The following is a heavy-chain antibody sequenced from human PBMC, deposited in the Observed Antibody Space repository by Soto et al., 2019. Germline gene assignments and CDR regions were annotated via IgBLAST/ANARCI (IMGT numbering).Heavy chain of an antibody. CDR2: ISYDGSNK. J-gene: IGHJ5*02. CDR3: ARGRTSKYYDILTGYFSLNWFDP. Sequence: PGGSLRLSCAASGFTFSSYAMHWVRQAPGKGLEWVAVISYDGSNKYYADSVKGRFTISRDNSKNTLYLQMNSLRAEDTAVYYCARGRTSKYYDILTGYFSLNWFDPWGQGTLVTVSS. V-gene: IGHV3-30-3*01. D-gene: IGHD3-9*01. CDR1: GFTFSSYA.